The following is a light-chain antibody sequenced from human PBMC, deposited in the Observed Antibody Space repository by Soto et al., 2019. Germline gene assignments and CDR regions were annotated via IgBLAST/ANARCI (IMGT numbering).Light chain of an antibody. V-gene: IGKV1-6*01. Sequence: AIQMTQSPSSLSASVGDRVTITCRASQGIRHDLGWYQQKPGKAPKLLIYAASSLQSGVPSRFSGSGSGTDFTLTSSSLQPEDFATYYCLQDYNYPYTFGQGTKLEIK. CDR1: QGIRHD. CDR3: LQDYNYPYT. CDR2: AAS. J-gene: IGKJ2*01.